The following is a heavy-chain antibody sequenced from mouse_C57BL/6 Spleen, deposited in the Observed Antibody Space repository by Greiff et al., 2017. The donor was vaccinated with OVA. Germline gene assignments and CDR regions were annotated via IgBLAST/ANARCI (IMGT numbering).Heavy chain of an antibody. CDR1: GYTFTSYW. D-gene: IGHD2-4*01. Sequence: QVQLQQPGAELVKPGASVKLSCKASGYTFTSYWMQWVKQRPGQGLAWIGEIDPSDSYTNYNQKFKGKATLTVDTSSSTAYMQLSSLTSEDSAVYYCARRGYDYDNYWGQGTTLTVSS. J-gene: IGHJ2*01. CDR2: IDPSDSYT. CDR3: ARRGYDYDNY. V-gene: IGHV1-50*01.